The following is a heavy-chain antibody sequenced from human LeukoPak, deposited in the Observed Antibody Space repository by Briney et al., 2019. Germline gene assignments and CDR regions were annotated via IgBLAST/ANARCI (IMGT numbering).Heavy chain of an antibody. CDR1: GFTFSSYA. V-gene: IGHV3-23*01. J-gene: IGHJ4*02. D-gene: IGHD6-13*01. Sequence: GGSLRLSCAASGFTFSSYAMSWVRQAPGKGLEWVSAISGSGGSTYYADSVKGRFTISRDNSKNTLYLQMNSLRAEDTAVYYCAKAELRSIAAAGINDYWGQGTLVTVS. CDR2: ISGSGGST. CDR3: AKAELRSIAAAGINDY.